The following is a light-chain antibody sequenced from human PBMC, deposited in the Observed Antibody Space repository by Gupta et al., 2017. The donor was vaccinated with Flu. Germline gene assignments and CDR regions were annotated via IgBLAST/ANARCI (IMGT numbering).Light chain of an antibody. V-gene: IGKV3-20*01. Sequence: ENVLMQSPGTLSLSPGERATLSCRAGQSVNSNYLAWYQLKPGQAPRLLIYGASSRAPGIPDRFSGSGSGTDFTLTISRLEPEDFAVYYCHQYGTSPQTFGQGTKV. CDR2: GAS. CDR1: QSVNSNY. J-gene: IGKJ1*01. CDR3: HQYGTSPQT.